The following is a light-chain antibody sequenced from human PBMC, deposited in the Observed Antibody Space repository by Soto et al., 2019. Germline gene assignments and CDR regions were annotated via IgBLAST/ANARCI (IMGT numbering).Light chain of an antibody. J-gene: IGKJ2*01. CDR1: QSVSSSY. CDR2: GAS. V-gene: IGKV3-20*01. Sequence: EIVLTQSPDTLSLSPGERATLSCRASQSVSSSYLAWYQQKPGQAPRLLIYGASSRATGIPDRFSGSGSGTDFTLTISRLEPEDFAVYYCQQYGSSLYPFGQGTKLEIK. CDR3: QQYGSSLYP.